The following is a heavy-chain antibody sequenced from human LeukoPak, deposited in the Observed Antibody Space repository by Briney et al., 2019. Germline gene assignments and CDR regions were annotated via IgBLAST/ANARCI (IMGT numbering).Heavy chain of an antibody. CDR2: IGGSGGST. CDR1: GFTFSSYA. V-gene: IGHV3-23*01. Sequence: GRSLRLSCAASGFTFSSYAMSWVRQAPGKGLEWVSAIGGSGGSTYYADSVKGRFTISRDNSKNTLYLQMNSLRAEDTAVYYCAKDDAVVTPMFYYYYGMDVWGQGTTVTVSS. D-gene: IGHD4-23*01. J-gene: IGHJ6*02. CDR3: AKDDAVVTPMFYYYYGMDV.